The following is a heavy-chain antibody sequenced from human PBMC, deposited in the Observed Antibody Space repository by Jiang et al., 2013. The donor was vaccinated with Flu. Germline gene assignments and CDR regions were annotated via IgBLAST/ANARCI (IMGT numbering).Heavy chain of an antibody. D-gene: IGHD2-21*02. CDR2: TYYRSRWFN. CDR3: ARQVVVTARSFDL. J-gene: IGHJ4*02. V-gene: IGHV6-1*01. Sequence: RQSPSRGLEWLGRTYYRSRWFNDFADSVRSRITISPDTSRNQFSLQLTSVTPEDTATYYCARQVVVTARSFDLWGQGTLVIVSS.